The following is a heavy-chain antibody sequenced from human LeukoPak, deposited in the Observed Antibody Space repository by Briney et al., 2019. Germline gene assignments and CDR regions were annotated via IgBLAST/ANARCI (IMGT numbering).Heavy chain of an antibody. V-gene: IGHV1-18*01. J-gene: IGHJ3*02. CDR3: ARGRYNWNGDALDI. CDR2: INAFNGNT. CDR1: DYTFTSYG. D-gene: IGHD1-20*01. Sequence: ASVKVSCKASDYTFTSYGIGWVRQAPVQGLEWMGWINAFNGNTNYAQNLQGRVTMTTDTSTSTAYMELRSLTSDDTAVYYCARGRYNWNGDALDIWGQGTMVTVSS.